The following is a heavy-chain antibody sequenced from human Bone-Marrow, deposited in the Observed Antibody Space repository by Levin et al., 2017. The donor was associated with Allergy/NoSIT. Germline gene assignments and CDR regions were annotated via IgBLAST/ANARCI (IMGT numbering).Heavy chain of an antibody. V-gene: IGHV3-23*01. CDR3: AKGPHGYSTTWYGDY. D-gene: IGHD6-13*01. J-gene: IGHJ4*02. Sequence: LSLPCAASGFTFSTYAMSWVRQAPGKGLEWVSVISGSGGNPYYAGSVKGRFTISRDNSRNTLYLQMNSLRADDAAVYYCAKGPHGYSTTWYGDYWGQGSLVTVSS. CDR1: GFTFSTYA. CDR2: ISGSGGNP.